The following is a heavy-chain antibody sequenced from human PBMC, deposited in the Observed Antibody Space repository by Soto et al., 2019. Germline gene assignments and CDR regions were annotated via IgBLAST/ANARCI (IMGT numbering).Heavy chain of an antibody. CDR1: GYTFTTYG. J-gene: IGHJ4*02. D-gene: IGHD2-15*01. Sequence: QVQLLQSGAEVKRPGASVKVSCKASGYTFTTYGFNWVRQAPGQGLEWMGWISPYNGDTNYAQNFQGRVTLTTDTSTSTAYMELRSLTSDDTAIYYCARTPRAQMIVLEAATRFDYWGQGTLVTVSS. CDR3: ARTPRAQMIVLEAATRFDY. V-gene: IGHV1-18*04. CDR2: ISPYNGDT.